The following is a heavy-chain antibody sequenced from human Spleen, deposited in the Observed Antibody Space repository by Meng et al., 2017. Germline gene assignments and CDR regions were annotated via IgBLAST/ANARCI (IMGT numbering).Heavy chain of an antibody. J-gene: IGHJ4*02. Sequence: ASVKVSCKTSGFTFTSYGFSWVRQAPGQGLEWMGWINGYNGHTNYAQKFQGRITMTIDTSTSTAYMELKSLRSDDTAVYYCARDRVSYHWNAGSAYWGQGTLVTVSS. CDR1: GFTFTSYG. V-gene: IGHV1-18*01. CDR3: ARDRVSYHWNAGSAY. D-gene: IGHD1-1*01. CDR2: INGYNGHT.